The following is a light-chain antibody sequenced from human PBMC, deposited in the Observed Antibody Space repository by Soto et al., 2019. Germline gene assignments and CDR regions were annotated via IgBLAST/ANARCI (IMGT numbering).Light chain of an antibody. CDR3: QHYYSIPWT. J-gene: IGKJ1*01. Sequence: DIVMTQSPDSLAVSLGERAAFNCKSSQSVLSTSNNKNYLGWYQQKSGQPPKLLIYWASTRESGVPDRFSGSGSGTDFTLTISSLQAEDVATYYCQHYYSIPWTFGQGTMVEIK. V-gene: IGKV4-1*01. CDR1: QSVLSTSNNKNY. CDR2: WAS.